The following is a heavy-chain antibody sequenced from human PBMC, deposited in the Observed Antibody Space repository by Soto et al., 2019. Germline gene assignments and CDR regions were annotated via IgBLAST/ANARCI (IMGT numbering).Heavy chain of an antibody. D-gene: IGHD1-7*01. Sequence: NPGGSLRLSCAASGFTFSSYSMNWVRQAPGKGLEWVSSISSSSSYIYYADSVKGRFTISRDNAKNSLYLQMNSLRAEDTAVYYCARGTTGFPLWELDYWGQGTPAPVSS. V-gene: IGHV3-21*03. CDR3: ARGTTGFPLWELDY. CDR2: ISSSSSYI. CDR1: GFTFSSYS. J-gene: IGHJ4*02.